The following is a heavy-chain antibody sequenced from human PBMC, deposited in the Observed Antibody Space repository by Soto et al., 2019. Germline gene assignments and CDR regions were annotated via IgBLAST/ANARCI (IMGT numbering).Heavy chain of an antibody. D-gene: IGHD2-2*01. CDR1: GYTFTSYG. V-gene: IGHV1-18*01. CDR3: ARTSDIVVAPAVDY. J-gene: IGHJ4*02. Sequence: GASVKVSCKASGYTFTSYGISWVRQATGQGLEWMGWISAYNGNTNYAQKLQGRVTMTTDTSTSTAYMELRSLRSDDTAVYYCARTSDIVVAPAVDYWGQGTLVTVSS. CDR2: ISAYNGNT.